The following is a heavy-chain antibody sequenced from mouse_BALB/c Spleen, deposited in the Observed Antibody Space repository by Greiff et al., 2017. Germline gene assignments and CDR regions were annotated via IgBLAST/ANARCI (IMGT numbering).Heavy chain of an antibody. CDR2: IYPGDGDT. J-gene: IGHJ4*01. Sequence: QVQLQQSGAELVRPGSSVKISCKASGYAFSSYWMNWVKQRPGQGLEWIGQIYPGDGDTNYNGKFKGKATLTADKSSSTAYMQLSSLTSEDSAVYFCAIYDGLSYAMDYWGQGTSVTVSS. CDR1: GYAFSSYW. D-gene: IGHD2-3*01. V-gene: IGHV1-80*01. CDR3: AIYDGLSYAMDY.